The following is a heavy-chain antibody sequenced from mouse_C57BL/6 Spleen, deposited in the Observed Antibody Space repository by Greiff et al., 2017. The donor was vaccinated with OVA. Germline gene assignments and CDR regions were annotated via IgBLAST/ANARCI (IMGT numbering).Heavy chain of an antibody. V-gene: IGHV5-16*01. CDR3: AREEYYYGSRGFAY. CDR2: INYDGSST. Sequence: EVKLMESEGGLVQPGSSMKLSCTASGFTFSDYYMAWVRQVPEKGLEWVANINYDGSSTYYLDSLKSRFIISRDNAKNILYLQMSSLKSEDTATYYCAREEYYYGSRGFAYWGQGTLVTVSA. J-gene: IGHJ3*01. CDR1: GFTFSDYY. D-gene: IGHD1-1*01.